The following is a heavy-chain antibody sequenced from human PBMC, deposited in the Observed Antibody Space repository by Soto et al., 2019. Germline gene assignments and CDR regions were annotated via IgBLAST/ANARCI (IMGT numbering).Heavy chain of an antibody. CDR2: ISAYNGNT. Sequence: ASVKVSCKASGYTFTSYGISWGRQAPGQGLEWMGWISAYNGNTNYAQKLQGRVTMTTDTSTSTAYMELRSLRSDDTAVYYCASHEVVAANYYYYGMDVWRQGTTVTVSS. CDR3: ASHEVVAANYYYYGMDV. J-gene: IGHJ6*02. V-gene: IGHV1-18*01. CDR1: GYTFTSYG. D-gene: IGHD2-15*01.